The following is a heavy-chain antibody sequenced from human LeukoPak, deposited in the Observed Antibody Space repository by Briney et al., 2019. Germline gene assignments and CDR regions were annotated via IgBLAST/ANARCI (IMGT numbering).Heavy chain of an antibody. CDR2: IYSGGST. Sequence: GGSLRLSCAASGFTVSSNYMSWVRQAPGKGLEWVSVIYSGGSTYYAESVKGRFTVSGDNSKNTLYLQMSSLRAEDTAIFYCARGGNYGGNTGYFDYWGQGALVTVSS. CDR1: GFTVSSNY. V-gene: IGHV3-53*01. CDR3: ARGGNYGGNTGYFDY. D-gene: IGHD4/OR15-4a*01. J-gene: IGHJ4*02.